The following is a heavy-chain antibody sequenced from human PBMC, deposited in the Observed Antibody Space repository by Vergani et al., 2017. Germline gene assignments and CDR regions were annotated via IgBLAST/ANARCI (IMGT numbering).Heavy chain of an antibody. V-gene: IGHV3-21*02. J-gene: IGHJ6*02. CDR2: ISSSSAYI. D-gene: IGHD3-10*01. CDR1: GISFSNYT. Sequence: EAQLVESGGGAVKPGGSLRLSCTASGISFSNYTINWVRQAPGKGLEWVASISSSSAYIDYVDLIKGRFTISRDNAKRSVFLQMNSLRAEDTAVYYCARTGEWMRSNNGPPDYVFALDVWGQGTTVIVSS. CDR3: ARTGEWMRSNNGPPDYVFALDV.